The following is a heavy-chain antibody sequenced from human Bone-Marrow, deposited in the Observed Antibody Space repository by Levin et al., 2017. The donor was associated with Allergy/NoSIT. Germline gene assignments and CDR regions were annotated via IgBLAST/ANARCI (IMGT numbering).Heavy chain of an antibody. D-gene: IGHD3-10*01. J-gene: IGHJ4*02. Sequence: SETLSLTCAVYGGSFSGYYWSWIRQPPGKGLEFIGQIIPGGNSNYNPSLESRVTMSADTSKNQFSLKLTSVTAADTAVYYCARGRQSGNTFDYWGQGALVTVSS. CDR2: IIPGGNS. CDR1: GGSFSGYY. CDR3: ARGRQSGNTFDY. V-gene: IGHV4-34*01.